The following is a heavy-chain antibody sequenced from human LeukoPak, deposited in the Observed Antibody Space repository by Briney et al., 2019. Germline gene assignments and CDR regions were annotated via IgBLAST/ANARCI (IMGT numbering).Heavy chain of an antibody. Sequence: GGSLRLSCAAXGLTFSNYDMHWVRQAPGKGLEWVAFISYDGKRKYFADSVKGRFTISRDISKHTLYLQMNSLRDEDAAVYYCRYYFDSSNHGGAFDIWGQGTLVTVSA. CDR3: RYYFDSSNHGGAFDI. CDR2: ISYDGKRK. CDR1: GLTFSNYD. J-gene: IGHJ3*02. V-gene: IGHV3-30*03. D-gene: IGHD3-22*01.